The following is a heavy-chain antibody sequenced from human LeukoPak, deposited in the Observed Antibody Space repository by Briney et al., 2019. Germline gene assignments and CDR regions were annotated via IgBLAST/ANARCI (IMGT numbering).Heavy chain of an antibody. CDR2: IHHSGST. CDR1: GGSFSGYY. V-gene: IGHV4-38-2*02. D-gene: IGHD5-24*01. J-gene: IGHJ4*02. Sequence: SETLSLTCAVYGGSFSGYYWGWIRQPPGKGLEWIGSIHHSGSTYYNPSLKSRVTISVDTSKNQFSLKLSSVTAADTAVYYCAREQRWLQPFDYWGQGTLVNVSS. CDR3: AREQRWLQPFDY.